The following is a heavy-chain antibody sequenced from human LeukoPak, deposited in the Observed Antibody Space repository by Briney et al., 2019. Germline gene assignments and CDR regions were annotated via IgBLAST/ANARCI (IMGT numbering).Heavy chain of an antibody. J-gene: IGHJ5*02. CDR3: ARVNRGSIFGDP. CDR2: ISSDSTTI. D-gene: IGHD3-3*02. V-gene: IGHV3-48*01. Sequence: PGGSLRLSCAASGFIFSNYSMNWVRQAPGKGLEWVSYISSDSTTIYYADSVKGRFTISRDNVEHSLFLQMNSLRAEDTAVYYCARVNRGSIFGDPWGQGTLVTVSS. CDR1: GFIFSNYS.